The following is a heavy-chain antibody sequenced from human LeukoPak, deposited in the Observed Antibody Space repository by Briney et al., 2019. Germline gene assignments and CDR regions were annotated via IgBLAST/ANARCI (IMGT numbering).Heavy chain of an antibody. J-gene: IGHJ4*02. CDR1: GFTFINYG. Sequence: GGSLRLSCAASGFTFINYGINWVRQAPGKGLEWVSSIGATDTYIYYAASLKGRFTISRDNAKNSVYLQMNSLRAEDTGVYYCARDQGTMGWQIDYWGQGTLVTVSS. CDR2: IGATDTYI. V-gene: IGHV3-21*01. CDR3: ARDQGTMGWQIDY. D-gene: IGHD2-2*01.